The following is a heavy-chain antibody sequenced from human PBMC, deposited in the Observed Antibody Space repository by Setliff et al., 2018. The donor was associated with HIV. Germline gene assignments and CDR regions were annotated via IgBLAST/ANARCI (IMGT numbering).Heavy chain of an antibody. D-gene: IGHD3-22*01. CDR1: GFRFSVYS. V-gene: IGHV3-30*02. CDR3: AKDRYYDSSGSPFDY. CDR2: IRYDGSNK. J-gene: IGHJ4*02. Sequence: SLRLSCAASGFRFSVYSMHWVRQAPGKGLEWVAFIRYDGSNKYYADSVKGRFTISRDNSKNTLYLQMNSLRAEDTAVYYCAKDRYYDSSGSPFDYWGQGTLVTVSS.